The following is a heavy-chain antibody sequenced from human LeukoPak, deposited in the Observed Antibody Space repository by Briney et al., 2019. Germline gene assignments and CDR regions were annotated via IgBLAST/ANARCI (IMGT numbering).Heavy chain of an antibody. V-gene: IGHV3-53*01. Sequence: PGGSLRLSCAVSGFTISDNYMSWVRQAPGKGLEWVSVIYSRGSTSYTDSVKGRFTISRDNSKNTVYLQMNSLRAEGTAVYYCASLYCSAGSCFVDYWGQGTLVSVSA. D-gene: IGHD2-15*01. J-gene: IGHJ4*02. CDR3: ASLYCSAGSCFVDY. CDR1: GFTISDNY. CDR2: IYSRGST.